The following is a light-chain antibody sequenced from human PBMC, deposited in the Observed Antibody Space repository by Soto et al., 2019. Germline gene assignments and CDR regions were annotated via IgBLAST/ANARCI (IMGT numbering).Light chain of an antibody. Sequence: QSVLTQPPSVSGAAGRRVTISCTGGSSNIGAGYDVHWYQQLPGTAPKLLIYGNSSRPSGVPDRFSGSKSGTSASLAITGLQAEDEAHYYCQSYDSSLSAVVFGGGTKLTV. CDR3: QSYDSSLSAVV. J-gene: IGLJ2*01. CDR2: GNS. CDR1: SSNIGAGYD. V-gene: IGLV1-40*01.